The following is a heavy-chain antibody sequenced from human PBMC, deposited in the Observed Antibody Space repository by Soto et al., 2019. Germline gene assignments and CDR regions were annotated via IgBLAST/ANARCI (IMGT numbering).Heavy chain of an antibody. Sequence: QLQLQESGPGLVKPSETLSLTCTVSGGSISGLTYNWGWIRQPPGQGLQWIGSIYYSGSPYYNPSLNGRVTFSVDTTKNQFSLRLTSVTAADTYVYYCARHTMTTVTTFDCWGQGVLVTVSS. CDR2: IYYSGSP. D-gene: IGHD4-17*01. CDR1: GGSISGLTYN. J-gene: IGHJ4*02. CDR3: ARHTMTTVTTFDC. V-gene: IGHV4-39*01.